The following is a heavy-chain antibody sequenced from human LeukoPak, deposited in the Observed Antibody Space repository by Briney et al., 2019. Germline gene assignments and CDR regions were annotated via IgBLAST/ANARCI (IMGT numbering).Heavy chain of an antibody. V-gene: IGHV4-59*01. D-gene: IGHD6-19*01. CDR2: IYYSGST. Sequence: SETLSLTCTVSGGSISSYYWSRIRQPPGKGLEWIGYIYYSGSTNYNPSLKSRVTISVDTSKNQFSLKLSSVTAADTAVYYCARGSNSGWLFDYWGQGTLVTVSS. CDR3: ARGSNSGWLFDY. CDR1: GGSISSYY. J-gene: IGHJ4*02.